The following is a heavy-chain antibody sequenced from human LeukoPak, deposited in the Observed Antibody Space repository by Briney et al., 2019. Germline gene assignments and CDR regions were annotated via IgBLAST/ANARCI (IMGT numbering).Heavy chain of an antibody. J-gene: IGHJ4*02. CDR1: GFTFSSYA. CDR3: ANTVVRGVTSDX. V-gene: IGHV3-23*01. CDR2: ISGSGGST. Sequence: GGSLRLSCAASGFTFSSYAMSWVRQAPGKGLEWVSAISGSGGSTYYADSVKGRFTISRDNSKTTLYLQMNSLRAEDTAVYYCANTVVRGVTSDXWGXGTXVTVSS. D-gene: IGHD3-10*01.